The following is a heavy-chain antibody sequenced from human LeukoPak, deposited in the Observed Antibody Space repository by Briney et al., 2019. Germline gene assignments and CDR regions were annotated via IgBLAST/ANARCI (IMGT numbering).Heavy chain of an antibody. CDR2: INPNSGGT. CDR3: ASQFDFWSGQETHFDY. D-gene: IGHD3-3*01. J-gene: IGHJ4*02. V-gene: IGHV1-2*06. CDR1: GYTFTGYY. Sequence: ASVKVSCTASGYTFTGYYMHWVRQSPGQGLEWMGRINPNSGGTNYAQKFQGRVTMTRDTSISTAYMELGRLRSDDTAVYYCASQFDFWSGQETHFDYWGQGTLVTVSS.